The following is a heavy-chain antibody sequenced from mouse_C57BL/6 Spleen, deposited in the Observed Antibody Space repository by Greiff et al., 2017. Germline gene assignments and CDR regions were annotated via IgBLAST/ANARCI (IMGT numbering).Heavy chain of an antibody. V-gene: IGHV1-81*01. D-gene: IGHD1-1*01. CDR1: GYTFTSYG. CDR2: IYPRSGNT. J-gene: IGHJ2*01. Sequence: VQLQQSGAELARPGASVKLSCKASGYTFTSYGISWVKQRTGQGLEWIGEIYPRSGNTYYNEKFKGKATLTADKSSSTAYMELRSLTSEDSAVYFCARPITTVVAPDYWGQGTTLTVSS. CDR3: ARPITTVVAPDY.